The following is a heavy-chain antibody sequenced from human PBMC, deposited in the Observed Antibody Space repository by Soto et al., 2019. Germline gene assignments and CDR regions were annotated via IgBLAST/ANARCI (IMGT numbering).Heavy chain of an antibody. CDR1: GFTVSSYA. V-gene: IGHV3-74*01. CDR3: ARPAPYSSSFDAFDI. CDR2: INSDGSST. D-gene: IGHD6-13*01. J-gene: IGHJ3*02. Sequence: GGSLRLSCAASGFTVSSYAMHWVRQAPGKGLVWVSGINSDGSSTSYADSVKGRFTISRDNAKNTLYLQMNSLRAEDTAVYYCARPAPYSSSFDAFDIWGQGTMVTVSS.